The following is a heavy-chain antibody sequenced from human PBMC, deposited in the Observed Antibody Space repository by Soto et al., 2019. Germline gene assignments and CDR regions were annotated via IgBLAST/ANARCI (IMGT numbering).Heavy chain of an antibody. J-gene: IGHJ4*02. CDR3: ARDTVGGVATMIGDY. D-gene: IGHD5-12*01. V-gene: IGHV3-30-3*01. CDR1: GFTFSSYA. CDR2: ISYDGSNK. Sequence: QVQLVESGGGVVQPGRSLRLSCAASGFTFSSYAMQWVRQAPGKGLEWVAVISYDGSNKYYADSVKGRFTISRDNSKNTLYLQMNSLRAEDTAVYYCARDTVGGVATMIGDYWGQGTLVTVSS.